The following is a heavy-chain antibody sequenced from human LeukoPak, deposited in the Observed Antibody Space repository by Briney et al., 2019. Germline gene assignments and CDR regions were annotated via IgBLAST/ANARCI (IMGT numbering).Heavy chain of an antibody. Sequence: GASVKVSCKTSGYMFSNYGITWVRQAPGQGLEWMGWISPYNGNTDHSQQFQDRLSMTTDTSTSTAYMELRSLRSDDTAVYYCARGTRLVSGTSFDFWGQGTLVTVSS. CDR3: ARGTRLVSGTSFDF. CDR1: GYMFSNYG. CDR2: ISPYNGNT. D-gene: IGHD6-19*01. V-gene: IGHV1-18*01. J-gene: IGHJ4*02.